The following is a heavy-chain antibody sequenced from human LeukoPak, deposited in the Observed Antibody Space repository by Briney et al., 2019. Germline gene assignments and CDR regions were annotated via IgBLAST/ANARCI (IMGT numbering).Heavy chain of an antibody. CDR2: IKQDGSEK. CDR1: GFTFSSYG. CDR3: ARAPGDPPNY. V-gene: IGHV3-7*03. D-gene: IGHD4-17*01. J-gene: IGHJ4*02. Sequence: GGSLRLSCAASGFTFSSYGMHWVRQAPGKGLEWVANIKQDGSEKYHVDSVKGRFTISRDNAKNSLYLQMNSLRAEDTAMYYCARAPGDPPNYWGQGTLVTVSS.